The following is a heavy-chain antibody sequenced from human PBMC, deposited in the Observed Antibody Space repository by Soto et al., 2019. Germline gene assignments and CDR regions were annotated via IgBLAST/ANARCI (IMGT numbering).Heavy chain of an antibody. Sequence: SVKVSCKASGGTFSSYAISWVRQAPGQGLEWMGGIIPIFGTANYAQKFQGRVTITADKSTSTAYMELSSLRSEDTPVYYCARETGSGYDFRGGMDVWGQRTTVTVSS. D-gene: IGHD5-12*01. CDR3: ARETGSGYDFRGGMDV. CDR1: GGTFSSYA. J-gene: IGHJ6*02. V-gene: IGHV1-69*06. CDR2: IIPIFGTA.